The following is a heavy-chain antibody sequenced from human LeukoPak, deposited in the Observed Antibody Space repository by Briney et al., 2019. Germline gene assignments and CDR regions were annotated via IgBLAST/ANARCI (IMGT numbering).Heavy chain of an antibody. J-gene: IGHJ4*02. V-gene: IGHV4-59*01. CDR2: IYYSGST. D-gene: IGHD6-6*01. CDR3: ARARPRSVYYFDY. CDR1: GGSISSYY. Sequence: SETLSLXCTVSGGSISSYYWSWIRQPPGKGLEWIGYIYYSGSTNYNPSLKSRVTISVDTSKNQFSLKLSSVTAADTAVYYCARARPRSVYYFDYWGQGTLVTVSS.